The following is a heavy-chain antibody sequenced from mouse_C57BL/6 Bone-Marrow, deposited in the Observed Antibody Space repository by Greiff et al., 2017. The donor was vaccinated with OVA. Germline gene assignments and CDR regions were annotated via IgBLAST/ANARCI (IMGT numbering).Heavy chain of an antibody. Sequence: EVKLVESGGDLVKPGGSLKLSCAASGFTFSSYGMSWVRQTPDKRLEWVATISSGGSYTYYQDSVKGRFTISKDNAKNTLYLQMSSLKSEDTAMYYCARQDGNYEAYWGQGTLVTVSA. V-gene: IGHV5-6*01. CDR2: ISSGGSYT. CDR3: ARQDGNYEAY. J-gene: IGHJ3*01. D-gene: IGHD2-1*01. CDR1: GFTFSSYG.